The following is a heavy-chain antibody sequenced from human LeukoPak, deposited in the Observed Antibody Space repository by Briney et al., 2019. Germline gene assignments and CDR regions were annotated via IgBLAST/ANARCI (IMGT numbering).Heavy chain of an antibody. D-gene: IGHD4-23*01. CDR3: TRDLDYGGKSNFDY. V-gene: IGHV3-74*03. J-gene: IGHJ4*02. CDR1: GFTFSSYW. CDR2: IKSAGSSI. Sequence: GRSLRLSCAASGFTFSSYWMHWVRQAPGKRLVWVSRIKSAGSSIMYADSVKGRFTISRDNAKNTLYLQMNSLRAEDTAVYYCTRDLDYGGKSNFDYWGQGTLVTVSS.